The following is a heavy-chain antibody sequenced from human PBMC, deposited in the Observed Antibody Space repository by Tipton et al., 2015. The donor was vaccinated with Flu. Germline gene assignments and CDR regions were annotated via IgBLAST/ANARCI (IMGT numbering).Heavy chain of an antibody. CDR3: NYGMNV. D-gene: IGHD1-14*01. CDR2: IWYDGSDK. CDR1: GFSFSSYG. J-gene: IGHJ6*02. Sequence: QLVQSGGGVVQPGRSLRLPCAASGFSFSSYGMHWVRQAPGKGLEWVAAIWYDGSDKYYADSVKGRFTISRDNAKNTLYLQMNSYCAKDWGWEPLNYGMNVWGQGTTVTVS. V-gene: IGHV3-33*03.